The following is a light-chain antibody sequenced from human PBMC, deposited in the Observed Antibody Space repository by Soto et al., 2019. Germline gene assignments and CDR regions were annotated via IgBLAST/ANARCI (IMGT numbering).Light chain of an antibody. CDR3: GSWDSSLSAYV. J-gene: IGLJ1*01. CDR1: SSNIGGNS. Sequence: QSVLTQPPSVSAAPGQKVTISCSGSSSNIGGNSVSWYQQLLGTAPKPLIYDDNKRPSGIPDRFSGSKSGTSATLGITGFQTGDEADYYCGSWDSSLSAYVFGTGTKVTVL. V-gene: IGLV1-51*01. CDR2: DDN.